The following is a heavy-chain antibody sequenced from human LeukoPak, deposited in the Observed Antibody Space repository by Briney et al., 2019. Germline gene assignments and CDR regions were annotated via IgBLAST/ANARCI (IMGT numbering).Heavy chain of an antibody. CDR1: GGTFSSYA. V-gene: IGHV1-69*05. Sequence: PGASVKVSCKASGGTFSSYAVSWVRQAPGQGLEWMGRIIPMFGTTNYAQSFQGRLTITMDKSTTTAYMELSSLRFEDTAMYYCARGNYYDSSGYFDWGQGTLVTVSS. D-gene: IGHD3-22*01. CDR3: ARGNYYDSSGYFD. J-gene: IGHJ4*02. CDR2: IIPMFGTT.